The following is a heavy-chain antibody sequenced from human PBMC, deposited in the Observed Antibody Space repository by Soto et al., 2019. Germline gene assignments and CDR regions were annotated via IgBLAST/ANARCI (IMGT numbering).Heavy chain of an antibody. D-gene: IGHD3-3*01. V-gene: IGHV1-69*06. CDR1: GGTFSSYA. Sequence: QVQLVQSGAEVKKPGSSVKVSCTASGGTFSSYAISWVRQAPGQGLEWMGGIIPIFGTANYAQKFQGRVTITADKSTSTAYMELSSLRSDDTAVYYCARALDHDFWSGYFDWGQGTLVTVSS. J-gene: IGHJ4*02. CDR2: IIPIFGTA. CDR3: ARALDHDFWSGYFD.